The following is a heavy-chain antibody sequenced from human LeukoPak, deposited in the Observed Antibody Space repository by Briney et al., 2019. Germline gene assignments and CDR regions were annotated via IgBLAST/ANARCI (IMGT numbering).Heavy chain of an antibody. CDR3: ASSYSSGWPPRGWFDP. V-gene: IGHV1-46*02. D-gene: IGHD6-19*01. CDR2: INPSGGST. Sequence: ASVKVSCKASGGTFNNYTISWVRQAPGQGLEWMGIINPSGGSTSYAQKFQGRVTMTRDMSTSTVYMELSSLRSEDTAVYCCASSYSSGWPPRGWFDPWGQGTLVTVSS. J-gene: IGHJ5*02. CDR1: GGTFNNYT.